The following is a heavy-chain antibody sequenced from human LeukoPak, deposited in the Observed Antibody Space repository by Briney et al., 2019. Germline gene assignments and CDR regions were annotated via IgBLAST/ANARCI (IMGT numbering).Heavy chain of an antibody. CDR2: IIPIFGTA. D-gene: IGHD1-20*01. V-gene: IGHV1-69*06. CDR3: ARSAYNWNGPYYYYYMDV. Sequence: GTSVKVSCKASGGTFSNYAISWVRQAPGQGLEWMGGIIPIFGTANYAQKFRGRVTITADKSTRTAYMELSSLRSEDTAVYYCARSAYNWNGPYYYYYMDVWGKGTTVTVSS. J-gene: IGHJ6*03. CDR1: GGTFSNYA.